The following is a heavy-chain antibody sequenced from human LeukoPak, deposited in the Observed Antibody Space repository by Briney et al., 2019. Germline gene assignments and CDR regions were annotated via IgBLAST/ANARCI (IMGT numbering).Heavy chain of an antibody. CDR3: ARDLPPNYYDSSGYPGDY. J-gene: IGHJ4*02. CDR1: GYTFTSYG. V-gene: IGHV1-18*01. D-gene: IGHD3-22*01. Sequence: ASVKVSCKASGYTFTSYGISWVRQAPGQGLEWMGWISAYNGNTNYAQKLQGRVTMTTDTSTRTAYMELRSLRSDDTAVYYCARDLPPNYYDSSGYPGDYWGQGTLVTVSS. CDR2: ISAYNGNT.